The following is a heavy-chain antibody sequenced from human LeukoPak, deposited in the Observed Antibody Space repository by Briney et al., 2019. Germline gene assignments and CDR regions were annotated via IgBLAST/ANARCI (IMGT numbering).Heavy chain of an antibody. J-gene: IGHJ4*02. CDR3: ARPRDYDFWSGSYYFDY. CDR1: GYSFTSYW. V-gene: IGHV5-51*01. Sequence: GYPMKICCEGSGYSFTSYWSCCGRQMTGKGVECRWIIYTGNSDTRYSPYFQGQVTISADKSISTAYRQWSRLKASDTAMYYCARPRDYDFWSGSYYFDYWGQGTLVTVSS. D-gene: IGHD3-3*01. CDR2: IYTGNSDT.